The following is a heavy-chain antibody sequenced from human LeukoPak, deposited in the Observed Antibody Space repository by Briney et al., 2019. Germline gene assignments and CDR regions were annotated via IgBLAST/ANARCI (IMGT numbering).Heavy chain of an antibody. D-gene: IGHD2-2*01. J-gene: IGHJ4*02. CDR1: GFRFSSYA. V-gene: IGHV3-23*01. CDR2: ISGSGGTT. CDR3: AKALTSYCSSTSCYVTDY. Sequence: GGSLRLSCAASGFRFSSYAMNWVRQAPGKGLEWVSGISGSGGTTYYADSVKGRFTISRDNSKNTLYLQMNSLRAEDTAIYYCAKALTSYCSSTSCYVTDYWGQGTLVTVSS.